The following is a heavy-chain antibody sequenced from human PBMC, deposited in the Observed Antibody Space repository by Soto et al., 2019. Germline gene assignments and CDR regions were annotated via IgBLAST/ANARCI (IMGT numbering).Heavy chain of an antibody. D-gene: IGHD3-10*01. CDR1: GGSISSGGYY. CDR2: IYYSGST. J-gene: IGHJ6*02. Sequence: QVQLQESGPGLVKPSQTLSLTCTVSGGSISSGGYYWSWIRQHPGKGLEWIGNIYYSGSTYYNPSLKSRVTISVDTSKNQFSLKLSSVTAADTAVHYCARELRCGEDYYGMDVWGQGTTVTVS. CDR3: ARELRCGEDYYGMDV. V-gene: IGHV4-31*03.